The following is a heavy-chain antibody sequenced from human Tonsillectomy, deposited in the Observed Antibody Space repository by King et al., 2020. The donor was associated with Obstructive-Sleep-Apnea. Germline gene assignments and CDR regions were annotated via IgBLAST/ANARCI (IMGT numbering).Heavy chain of an antibody. J-gene: IGHJ6*02. CDR1: GFTFSSYG. Sequence: VQLVESGGGVVQPGRSLRLSCAASGFTFSSYGMHWVRQAPGKGLEWVAVISFDGRNEYYADFVKGQCTISRDNTKNTLYLQINSLRAEDTAVYYCAKGGYEYYYQNGMDVWGQGTKVTVSS. CDR3: AKGGYEYYYQNGMDV. CDR2: ISFDGRNE. V-gene: IGHV3-30*18. D-gene: IGHD5-12*01.